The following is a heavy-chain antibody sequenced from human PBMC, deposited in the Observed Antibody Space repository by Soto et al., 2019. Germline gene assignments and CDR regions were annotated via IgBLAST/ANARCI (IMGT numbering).Heavy chain of an antibody. CDR2: IHHTGRT. J-gene: IGHJ4*02. Sequence: QVQLQEMGPGLVKPSQTLTITCTVSGDSVNSAYWSWIRQLPGKDLEWMGNIHHTGRTFYNPSLKSRVAISIDTSKPLFSLKMRSITAADTAAYYCARTDAYNSSFFDSWGQGTVVTVSS. D-gene: IGHD6-6*01. V-gene: IGHV4-31*03. CDR3: ARTDAYNSSFFDS. CDR1: GDSVNSAY.